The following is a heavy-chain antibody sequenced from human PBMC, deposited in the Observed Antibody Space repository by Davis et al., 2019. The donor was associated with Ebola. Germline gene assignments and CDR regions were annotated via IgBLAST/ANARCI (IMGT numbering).Heavy chain of an antibody. CDR2: INPSGGST. D-gene: IGHD3-3*01. J-gene: IGHJ6*02. V-gene: IGHV1-46*01. Sequence: ASVKVSCKASGHTFTSYYMHWVRQAPGQGLEWMGIINPSGGSTSYAQKFQGRVTMTRDTSTSTVYMELSSLRSEDTAVYYCARCRERITIFRLARLYGMDVWGQGTTVTVSS. CDR1: GHTFTSYY. CDR3: ARCRERITIFRLARLYGMDV.